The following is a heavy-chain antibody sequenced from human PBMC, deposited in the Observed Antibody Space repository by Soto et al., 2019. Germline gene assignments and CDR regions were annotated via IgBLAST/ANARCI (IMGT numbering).Heavy chain of an antibody. CDR2: IGRSSETI. CDR1: GFTFTDYS. V-gene: IGHV3-48*01. J-gene: IGHJ4*02. D-gene: IGHD4-4*01. CDR3: VRDQHYSFDY. Sequence: EVQLVESGGDLVQPGGSLRLSCAASGFTFTDYSMNWVRQAPGKGLEWISYIGRSSETITYADSVKGRFTISRDSAKSSLYLQMNSLRAEDTAVYYCVRDQHYSFDYWGQGSLVTVSP.